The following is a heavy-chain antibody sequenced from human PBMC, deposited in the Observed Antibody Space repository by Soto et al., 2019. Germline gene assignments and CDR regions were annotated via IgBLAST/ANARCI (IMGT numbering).Heavy chain of an antibody. Sequence: SVKVSCKASGGTFSSYAISWVRQAPGQGLEWMGGIIPIFGTANYAQKFQGRVTITADESTSTAYMELSSLRSEDTAVYYCSIGYCSSTSCYAPWTWGQGALVTVSS. CDR1: GGTFSSYA. D-gene: IGHD2-2*01. V-gene: IGHV1-69*13. CDR3: SIGYCSSTSCYAPWT. J-gene: IGHJ5*02. CDR2: IIPIFGTA.